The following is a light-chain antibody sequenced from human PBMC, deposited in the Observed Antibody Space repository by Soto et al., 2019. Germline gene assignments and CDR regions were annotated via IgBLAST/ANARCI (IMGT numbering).Light chain of an antibody. CDR1: QSISSY. CDR2: AAS. J-gene: IGKJ2*01. CDR3: QQSYSTPFT. V-gene: IGKV1-39*01. Sequence: DIQMTQSPSSLSASVGDRVTITCRASQSISSYLNWYQQKPGKAPKLLIYAASSLRSGVPSRFSGSASGTDFTLTISSLQPEDFASYSWQQSYSTPFTFGQGTKLEIK.